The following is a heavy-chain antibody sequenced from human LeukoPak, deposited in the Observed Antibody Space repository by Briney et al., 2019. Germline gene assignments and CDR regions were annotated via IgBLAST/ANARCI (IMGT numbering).Heavy chain of an antibody. CDR1: GYTLTELS. D-gene: IGHD1-26*01. CDR3: ATLLYSVGNAFDI. CDR2: FDPKDGET. J-gene: IGHJ3*02. Sequence: ASVKVSCKVSGYTLTELSMHWVRQAPGKGLEWMGGFDPKDGETIYAQKFQGRVTMTEDTSTDTAYTELSSLRSEDTAVYYCATLLYSVGNAFDIWGQGTMVTVSS. V-gene: IGHV1-24*01.